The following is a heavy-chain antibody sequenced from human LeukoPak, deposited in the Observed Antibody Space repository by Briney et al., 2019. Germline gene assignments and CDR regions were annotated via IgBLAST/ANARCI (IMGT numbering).Heavy chain of an antibody. CDR3: AKEGDVYYDFWSGYHFDY. CDR2: ISGSGYST. Sequence: GGSLRLSCAASEFTFDRYAISWVRQAPGKGLEWVSSISGSGYSTYYADSVKGRFTISRDNSKNTLFLQMHSLRAEDTAVYYCAKEGDVYYDFWSGYHFDYWGQGTLVTVSS. J-gene: IGHJ4*02. D-gene: IGHD3-3*01. CDR1: EFTFDRYA. V-gene: IGHV3-23*01.